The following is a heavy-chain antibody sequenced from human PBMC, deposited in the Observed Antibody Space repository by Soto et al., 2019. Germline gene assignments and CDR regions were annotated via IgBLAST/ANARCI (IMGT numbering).Heavy chain of an antibody. CDR1: GVTFSSFS. J-gene: IGHJ6*03. CDR3: VRDSGEQLGRRGFYYYYMDV. V-gene: IGHV3-21*01. Sequence: EVQLVESGGGLVKPGASLRLSCAASGVTFSSFSFNWVRQAPGKGLEWVSFILSSGGSIYYADSVKGRFTISRDNAKNSLYLQMISLKDEDTAVYYCVRDSGEQLGRRGFYYYYMDVWGKGTTVTVSS. CDR2: ILSSGGSI. D-gene: IGHD6-6*01.